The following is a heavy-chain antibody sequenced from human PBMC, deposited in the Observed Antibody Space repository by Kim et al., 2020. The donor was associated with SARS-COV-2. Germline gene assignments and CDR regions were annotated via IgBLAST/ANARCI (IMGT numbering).Heavy chain of an antibody. D-gene: IGHD7-27*01. CDR1: GVSISNYY. CDR2: IYYSESS. Sequence: SETLSLTCTVSGVSISNYYWNWIRQPPGKGLEWIGYIYYSESSNYNPSLKSRFTISVDTSKNQFSLNLSSVTAADTAVYYCAGSNWGADAFDIWGQGTMVTVSS. J-gene: IGHJ3*02. V-gene: IGHV4-59*01. CDR3: AGSNWGADAFDI.